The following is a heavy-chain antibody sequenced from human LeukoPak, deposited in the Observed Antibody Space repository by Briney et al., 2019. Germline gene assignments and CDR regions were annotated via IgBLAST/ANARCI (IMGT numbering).Heavy chain of an antibody. Sequence: PGGSLRLSCAASGFIFSSYAMSWVRQAAGKGLEGVSVISCSGGSTYYADSVKGRFTISRDNSKNTLYLQMNSLRAEDTSVYYCAKARNPVPFLVGASSFTAYSGERTLVSVSS. D-gene: IGHD1-26*01. CDR3: AKARNPVPFLVGASSFTAY. CDR2: ISCSGGST. CDR1: GFIFSSYA. V-gene: IGHV3-23*01. J-gene: IGHJ4*02.